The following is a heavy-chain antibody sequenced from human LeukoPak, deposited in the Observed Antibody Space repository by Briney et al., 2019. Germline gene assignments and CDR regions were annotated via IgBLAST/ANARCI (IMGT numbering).Heavy chain of an antibody. CDR1: GFTFSHYW. J-gene: IGHJ4*02. Sequence: GGALRLSCAASGFTFSHYWMHWVRQVPGKGVVWVSHINNDGSSTTYADSVKGRFTISRDNAKNSLYLQMNSLRAEDTAVYYCARDQDYDSSGYWSDCWGQGTLVTVSS. CDR3: ARDQDYDSSGYWSDC. V-gene: IGHV3-74*01. D-gene: IGHD3-22*01. CDR2: INNDGSST.